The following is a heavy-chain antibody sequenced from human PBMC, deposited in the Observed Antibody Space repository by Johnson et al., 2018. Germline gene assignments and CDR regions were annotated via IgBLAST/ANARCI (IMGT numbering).Heavy chain of an antibody. Sequence: VQLVESGAEVRKPGECLKISCKASGYSFASSWIGWVRPMPGKGLEWMGIIYHDDSDPRYSPSFQGQVTISADKSNSTAYLHFSSLKASDSAMYYCARHSGTSVPFFDYWGQGTLLTVSS. CDR1: GYSFASSW. J-gene: IGHJ4*02. D-gene: IGHD1-26*01. CDR3: ARHSGTSVPFFDY. CDR2: IYHDDSDP. V-gene: IGHV5-51*01.